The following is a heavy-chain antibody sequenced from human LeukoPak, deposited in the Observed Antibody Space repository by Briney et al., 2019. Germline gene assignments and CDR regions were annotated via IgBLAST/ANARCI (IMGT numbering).Heavy chain of an antibody. Sequence: ASVKVSCKASGYTFTGYYMHWVRQAPGQGLEWMGWINPNSGGTNYAQKFQGRVTMTRDTSISTAYMELSRLRSDDTAVYYCARAIRVGCSSTSCYVALPSYWGQGTLVTVSS. V-gene: IGHV1-2*02. J-gene: IGHJ4*02. CDR3: ARAIRVGCSSTSCYVALPSY. CDR1: GYTFTGYY. CDR2: INPNSGGT. D-gene: IGHD2-2*01.